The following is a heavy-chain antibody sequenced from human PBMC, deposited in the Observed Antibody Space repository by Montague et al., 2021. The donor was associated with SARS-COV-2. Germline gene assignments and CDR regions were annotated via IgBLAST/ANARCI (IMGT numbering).Heavy chain of an antibody. Sequence: SETLSLTCTVSGYSISSGYYGGWIRQPPGKGLEWIGSIYHSGSTXYNPSLKSRVTISVDTSKNQFSLKLSSVTAADTAVYYCARDVRYYDFWSGRAQTSPDYWGQGTLVTASS. CDR2: IYHSGST. D-gene: IGHD3-3*01. V-gene: IGHV4-38-2*02. CDR1: GYSISSGYY. J-gene: IGHJ4*02. CDR3: ARDVRYYDFWSGRAQTSPDY.